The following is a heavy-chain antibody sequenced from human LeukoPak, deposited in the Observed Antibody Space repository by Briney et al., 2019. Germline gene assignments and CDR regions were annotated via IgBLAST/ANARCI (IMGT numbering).Heavy chain of an antibody. CDR3: ARGQAGKSGYDYYYYGMDV. J-gene: IGHJ6*02. V-gene: IGHV3-11*01. D-gene: IGHD5-12*01. CDR1: GFTFSDYY. Sequence: GGSLRLSCAASGFTFSDYYMSWIRQAPGKGLEWVSYISSSGSTIYYADSVKGRFTIYRDNAKNSLYLQMNSLRAEDTAVYYCARGQAGKSGYDYYYYGMDVWGQGTTVTVSS. CDR2: ISSSGSTI.